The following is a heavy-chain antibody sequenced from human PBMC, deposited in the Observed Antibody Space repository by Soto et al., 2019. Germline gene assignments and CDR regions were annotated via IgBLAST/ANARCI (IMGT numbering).Heavy chain of an antibody. D-gene: IGHD3-22*01. Sequence: HPGGSLRLSCAASGFTFSSYAMHWVRQAPGKGLEWVAVISYDGSNKYYADSVKGRFTISRDNSKNTLYLQMNSLRAEDTAVYYCARDSYEYYDSSGYAPDDYWGQGTLVTVSS. J-gene: IGHJ4*02. CDR2: ISYDGSNK. V-gene: IGHV3-30-3*01. CDR1: GFTFSSYA. CDR3: ARDSYEYYDSSGYAPDDY.